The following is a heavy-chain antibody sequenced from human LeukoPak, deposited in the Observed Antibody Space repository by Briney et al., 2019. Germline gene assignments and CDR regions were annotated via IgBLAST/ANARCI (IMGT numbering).Heavy chain of an antibody. D-gene: IGHD3-9*01. CDR2: INPSGGST. CDR3: ARAPNDIRYFALYYFDY. J-gene: IGHJ4*02. CDR1: GYIFTSYH. Sequence: GASVKVSCKASGYIFTSYHMYWGRQAPGQGLEWMGIINPSGGSTRYAQKFQGRLTMTRDTSTSTAYMELSRLRSDDTAVYFCARAPNDIRYFALYYFDYWGQGTLVTVSS. V-gene: IGHV1-46*01.